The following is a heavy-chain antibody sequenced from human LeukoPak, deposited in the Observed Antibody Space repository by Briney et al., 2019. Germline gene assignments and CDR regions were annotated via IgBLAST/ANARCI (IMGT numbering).Heavy chain of an antibody. D-gene: IGHD3-10*01. CDR2: ISSSSSYI. Sequence: GGSLRLSCAASGFPFSYYTMNWVRQTPGKGLEWVSSISSSSSYIYYADSVKGRFTISRDNAKNSLYLQMNSLRAEDTALYYCARKFGESLFDIWGQGTMVTVSS. CDR3: ARKFGESLFDI. V-gene: IGHV3-21*04. CDR1: GFPFSYYT. J-gene: IGHJ3*02.